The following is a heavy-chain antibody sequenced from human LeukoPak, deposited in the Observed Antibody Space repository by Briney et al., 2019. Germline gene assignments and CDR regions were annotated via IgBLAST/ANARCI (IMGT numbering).Heavy chain of an antibody. Sequence: PGGALRLSCVASGFTFDDYTMHWVRHAPGKGLEWVSLISWDGGSTYYADSVRGRFTISRDNSKNTLYLQVNSLRAEDTAVYYCARGPSGYHNTGGQGTLVTASS. V-gene: IGHV3-43*01. J-gene: IGHJ4*02. D-gene: IGHD5-12*01. CDR1: GFTFDDYT. CDR2: ISWDGGST. CDR3: ARGPSGYHNT.